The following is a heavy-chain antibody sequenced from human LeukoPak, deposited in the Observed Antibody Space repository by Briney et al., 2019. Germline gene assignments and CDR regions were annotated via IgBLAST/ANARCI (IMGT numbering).Heavy chain of an antibody. CDR3: ARDGRWLRSKVSGELDY. CDR2: IIPILGIA. V-gene: IGHV1-69*04. D-gene: IGHD5-12*01. J-gene: IGHJ4*02. CDR1: GGTFSSYA. Sequence: SVTVSFKASGGTFSSYAISWVRQAPGQGLEWMGRIIPILGIANYAQKFQGRVTITADKSTSTAYMELSSLRSEDTAVYYCARDGRWLRSKVSGELDYWGQGTLVTVFS.